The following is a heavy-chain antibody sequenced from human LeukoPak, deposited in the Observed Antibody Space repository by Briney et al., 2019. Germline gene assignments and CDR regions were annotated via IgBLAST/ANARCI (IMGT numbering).Heavy chain of an antibody. CDR1: VGSLSGYY. Sequence: SETLSLTRAVYVGSLSGYYWSWIRQPPGKGLEWIGEINHSGSTNYNTSLKSRDTITVDTYKNQFSLKLSSVTAADTAVYYCARGRPRYDSSGYYWDFDYWGQGTLVTVSS. D-gene: IGHD3-22*01. CDR2: INHSGST. V-gene: IGHV4-34*01. J-gene: IGHJ4*02. CDR3: ARGRPRYDSSGYYWDFDY.